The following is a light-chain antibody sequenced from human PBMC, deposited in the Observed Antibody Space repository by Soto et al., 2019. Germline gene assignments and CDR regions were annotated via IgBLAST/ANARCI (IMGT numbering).Light chain of an antibody. CDR1: QSISDT. Sequence: EIVMRQSPATLSVSPGGRATISCRASQSISDTLAWYQQKPGQAPRLLIYGASKRATGFPARFSGSGSGTDFTLTISSLQSEDYAVYYCQQYNNWPWTFGQGTKVDIK. CDR3: QQYNNWPWT. V-gene: IGKV3-15*01. J-gene: IGKJ1*01. CDR2: GAS.